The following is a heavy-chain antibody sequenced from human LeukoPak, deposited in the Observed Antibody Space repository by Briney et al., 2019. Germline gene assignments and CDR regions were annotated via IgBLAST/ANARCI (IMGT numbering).Heavy chain of an antibody. Sequence: SETLSLTCTVSGGSMRTSYWSWIRQPAGKGPEWVGRIYTSGITNYNPPLKSRVTMSVDTSKRQFSLTLSSVTAADTAVYFCARGTGDSSGYSSYFDSWGQGTLVTVSS. V-gene: IGHV4-4*07. CDR3: ARGTGDSSGYSSYFDS. D-gene: IGHD3-22*01. J-gene: IGHJ4*02. CDR2: IYTSGIT. CDR1: GGSMRTSY.